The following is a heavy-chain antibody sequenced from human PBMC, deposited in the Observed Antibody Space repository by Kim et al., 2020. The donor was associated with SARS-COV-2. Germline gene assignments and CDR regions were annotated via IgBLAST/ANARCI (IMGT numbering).Heavy chain of an antibody. D-gene: IGHD2-15*01. Sequence: NYHPSLKSRVTISVDTSKNQFSLKLSSVTAADTAVYYCARVVVGATGWFDPWGQGTLVTVSS. CDR3: ARVVVGATGWFDP. V-gene: IGHV4-34*09. J-gene: IGHJ5*02.